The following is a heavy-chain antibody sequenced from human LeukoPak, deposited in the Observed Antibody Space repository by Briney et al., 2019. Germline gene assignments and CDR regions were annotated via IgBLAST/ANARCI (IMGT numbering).Heavy chain of an antibody. J-gene: IGHJ4*02. Sequence: SETLSLTCTVSGGSISSGVSYWRWIRQHPGKGLEWVGYISDRGSTYYDPSLKSRVTVSVDTSKSQFSLKVSSVTAADTAVYYCARGARMTFDYWGQGTLVTVSS. CDR2: ISDRGST. CDR1: GGSISSGVSY. V-gene: IGHV4-31*03. D-gene: IGHD4/OR15-4a*01. CDR3: ARGARMTFDY.